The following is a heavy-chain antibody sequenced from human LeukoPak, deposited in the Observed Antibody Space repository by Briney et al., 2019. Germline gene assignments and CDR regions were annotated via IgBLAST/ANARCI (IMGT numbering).Heavy chain of an antibody. CDR1: GFIFSTYA. V-gene: IGHV3-23*01. CDR3: ARGYCYNTNCYCDY. Sequence: GGSLRLSCVASGFIFSTYAMSWVRQSPGKGLEWVSAISGTGSNTYYADSVKGRFTISRDNSKNTLYLQMNSLRAEDTAVYYCARGYCYNTNCYCDYWGQGTLVTVSS. CDR2: ISGTGSNT. J-gene: IGHJ4*02. D-gene: IGHD2-2*01.